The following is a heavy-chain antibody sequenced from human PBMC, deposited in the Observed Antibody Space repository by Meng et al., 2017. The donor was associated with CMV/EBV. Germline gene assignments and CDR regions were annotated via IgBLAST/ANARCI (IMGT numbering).Heavy chain of an antibody. D-gene: IGHD6-13*01. V-gene: IGHV3-21*01. J-gene: IGHJ4*02. CDR1: GFTFSSYS. Sequence: LSLTCAASGFTFSSYSMNWVRQAPGKGLEWVSSISSSSSYIYYADSVKGRFTISRDNAKNSLYLQMNSLRAEDTAVYYCARDGGLIAAAGTFDYWGQGTLVTVSS. CDR2: ISSSSSYI. CDR3: ARDGGLIAAAGTFDY.